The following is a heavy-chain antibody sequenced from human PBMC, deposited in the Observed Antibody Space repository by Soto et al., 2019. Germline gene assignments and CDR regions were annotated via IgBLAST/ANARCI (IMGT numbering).Heavy chain of an antibody. CDR1: GFTFSSYA. Sequence: EVQLLESGGDLVQPGGSLRLSCAASGFTFSSYAMSWVRQPPGKGLEWVSVITGSGGSTYYADSVKGRFTISRDNSKKTLFLQMNSLRAEDTAVYYCVRDPEAGTIGGLFDYWGQGTLVTVSS. J-gene: IGHJ4*02. V-gene: IGHV3-23*01. CDR3: VRDPEAGTIGGLFDY. CDR2: ITGSGGST. D-gene: IGHD6-19*01.